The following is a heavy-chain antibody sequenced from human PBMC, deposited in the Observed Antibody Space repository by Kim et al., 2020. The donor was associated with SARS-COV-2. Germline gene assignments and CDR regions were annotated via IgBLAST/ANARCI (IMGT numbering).Heavy chain of an antibody. J-gene: IGHJ2*01. CDR1: GGYTTSSSYY. D-gene: IGHD3-22*01. CDR3: ARGRYYESAGYYYFDL. Sequence: SETLSLTCTVSGGYTTSSSYYWGWIRQPPGMGVEGIGSNYYTGTTNYTPSRKSRVPISLDKSKTHFSLKLTSVTAADTAIYFCARGRYYESAGYYYFDLWSRGTLLTVSS. V-gene: IGHV4-39*02. CDR2: NYYTGTT.